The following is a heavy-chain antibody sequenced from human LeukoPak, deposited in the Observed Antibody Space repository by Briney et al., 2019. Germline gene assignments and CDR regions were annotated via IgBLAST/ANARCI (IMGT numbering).Heavy chain of an antibody. CDR3: ARLDVGCSSTSCYFFRFDP. CDR2: IYYSGST. CDR1: GGSISSSSYY. D-gene: IGHD2-2*01. J-gene: IGHJ5*02. Sequence: PSETLSLTCTVSGGSISSSSYYWGWIRQPPGKGLEWIGSIYYSGSTYYNPSLKSRVTISVDTSKNQFSLKLSSVTAADTAVYYCARLDVGCSSTSCYFFRFDPWGQGTLVTVSS. V-gene: IGHV4-39*07.